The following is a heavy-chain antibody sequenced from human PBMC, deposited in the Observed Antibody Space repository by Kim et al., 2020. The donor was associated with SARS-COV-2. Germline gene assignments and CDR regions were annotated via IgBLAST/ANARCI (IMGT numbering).Heavy chain of an antibody. D-gene: IGHD1-26*01. V-gene: IGHV3-74*01. J-gene: IGHJ4*02. Sequence: YVHSVEGRFTISRDNARNTLYLQLNSLRAEETAVYYCARDQSRAGPTTVDYWGQGTLVTVSS. CDR3: ARDQSRAGPTTVDY.